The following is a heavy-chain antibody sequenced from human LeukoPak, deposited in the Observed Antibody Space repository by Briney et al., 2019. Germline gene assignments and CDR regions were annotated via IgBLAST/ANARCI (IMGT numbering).Heavy chain of an antibody. CDR3: ARESLGYCSGGSCYYYYFDY. D-gene: IGHD2-15*01. J-gene: IGHJ4*02. V-gene: IGHV4-59*01. CDR1: GGYSSSYY. Sequence: PSETLSLTCTVSGGYSSSYYWSWIRQPPGKGLEWIGYIHYSGSTKYNPSLKSRVTILVDTSKNQFSLRLSSVTAADTAVYYCARESLGYCSGGSCYYYYFDYWGQGTLVTVSS. CDR2: IHYSGST.